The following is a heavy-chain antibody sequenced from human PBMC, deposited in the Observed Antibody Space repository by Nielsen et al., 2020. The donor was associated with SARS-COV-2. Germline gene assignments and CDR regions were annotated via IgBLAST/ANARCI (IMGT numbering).Heavy chain of an antibody. CDR1: GFTFANHW. CDR2: IKQDGSEK. D-gene: IGHD3-3*01. CDR3: AKLGYDFWSGDLNHQDY. V-gene: IGHV3-7*03. Sequence: GESLKISCAASGFTFANHWMTWVRQAPGKGLEWVANIKQDGSEKYFVDSVQGRFTISRDNAKNSLYLQMNSLRAEDTALYHCAKLGYDFWSGDLNHQDYWGQGTLVTVSS. J-gene: IGHJ4*02.